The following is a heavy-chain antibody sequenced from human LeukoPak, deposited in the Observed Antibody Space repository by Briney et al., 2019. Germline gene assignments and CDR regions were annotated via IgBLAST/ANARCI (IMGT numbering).Heavy chain of an antibody. V-gene: IGHV1-46*01. CDR2: IHPGVGST. CDR3: ARDRPHNWFDP. Sequence: ASAKVSCKASGYTFSTYYIHWVRQAPGEGLEWVGLIHPGVGSTNYAQKFRGRVTMTTDTATTTVHMELTSLKSEDTAVYYCARDRPHNWFDPWGQGTLVTVSP. CDR1: GYTFSTYY. J-gene: IGHJ5*02.